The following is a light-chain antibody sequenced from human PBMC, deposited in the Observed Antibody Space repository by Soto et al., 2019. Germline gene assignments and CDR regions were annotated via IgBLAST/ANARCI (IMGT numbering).Light chain of an antibody. J-gene: IGKJ1*01. CDR3: QQYNTYWT. V-gene: IGKV1-5*01. CDR2: DVS. CDR1: QSISSW. Sequence: DIQMTQSPSTLSASVGDRVTITCRASQSISSWLAWYQQKPGKAPKLLIYDVSSLESGVPSRFSGSGSGTEFTLTISSLQPADFATYYCQQYNTYWTFGQGTKVEIK.